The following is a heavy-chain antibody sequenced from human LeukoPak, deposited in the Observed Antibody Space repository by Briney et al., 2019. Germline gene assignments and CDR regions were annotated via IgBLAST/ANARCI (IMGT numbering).Heavy chain of an antibody. V-gene: IGHV1-8*01. Sequence: ASVNLSCTASGYTFTTYDINWVRQATGQGLEWMGWMNPTSGNTGYAQKFQGRVTMTRNTSISTAYMELSSLRSEDTAVYYCARTYYGSGSYYKRYFDYWGQGTLVTVSS. CDR1: GYTFTTYD. CDR2: MNPTSGNT. J-gene: IGHJ4*02. D-gene: IGHD3-10*01. CDR3: ARTYYGSGSYYKRYFDY.